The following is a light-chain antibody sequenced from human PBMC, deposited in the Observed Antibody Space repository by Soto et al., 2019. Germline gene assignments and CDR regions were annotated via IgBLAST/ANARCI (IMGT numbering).Light chain of an antibody. CDR3: QQYKNWPPLT. J-gene: IGKJ4*01. CDR2: GAS. Sequence: EIVMTQSQGTLSVSPGERATLSCRASQSVSSNLAWYQQKPGQAPRLLIYGASTRATGIPARFSGSGSGTEFTLTISSLQSEDFAVYYCQQYKNWPPLTFGGGTKVEIK. CDR1: QSVSSN. V-gene: IGKV3-15*01.